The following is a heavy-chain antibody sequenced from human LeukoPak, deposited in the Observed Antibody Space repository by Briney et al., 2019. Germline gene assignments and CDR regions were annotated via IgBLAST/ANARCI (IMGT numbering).Heavy chain of an antibody. CDR2: ISWNSGSI. CDR3: SKDNNDVVAPYYYYYMDV. D-gene: IGHD2-15*01. Sequence: GGSLRLSCAASGFTFDDYAMHWVRQAPGKGLEWVSGISWNSGSIGYADSVKGRFTISRDNAKNSLYLQMNSLRAEDTALYYCSKDNNDVVAPYYYYYMDVWGKGTTVTVSS. V-gene: IGHV3-9*01. CDR1: GFTFDDYA. J-gene: IGHJ6*03.